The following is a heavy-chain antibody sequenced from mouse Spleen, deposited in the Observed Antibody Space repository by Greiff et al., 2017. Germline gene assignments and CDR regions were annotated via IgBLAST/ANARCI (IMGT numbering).Heavy chain of an antibody. D-gene: IGHD1-1*01. J-gene: IGHJ1*03. V-gene: IGHV1-61*01. Sequence: VQLQQPGAELVRPGSSVKLSCKASGYTFTSYWMDWVKQRPGQGLEWIGNIYPSDSETHYNQKFKDKATLTVDKSSSTAYMQLSSLTSEDSAVYYCARLGDYYGSSYWYFDVWGTGTTVTVSS. CDR2: IYPSDSET. CDR3: ARLGDYYGSSYWYFDV. CDR1: GYTFTSYW.